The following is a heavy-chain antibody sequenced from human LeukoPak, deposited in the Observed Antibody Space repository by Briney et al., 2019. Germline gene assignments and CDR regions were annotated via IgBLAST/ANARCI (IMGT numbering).Heavy chain of an antibody. J-gene: IGHJ4*02. CDR2: IYSGGRT. V-gene: IGHV3-66*02. Sequence: GGSLRLSCAASGFILSNNYMSWVRQAPGKGLEWVSVIYSGGRTYYADSIKGRFTISRDNSKNTLYLQMNSLRAEDTAVYYCARGNVDTSMAVDYWGQGTLVTVSS. CDR1: GFILSNNY. CDR3: ARGNVDTSMAVDY. D-gene: IGHD5-18*01.